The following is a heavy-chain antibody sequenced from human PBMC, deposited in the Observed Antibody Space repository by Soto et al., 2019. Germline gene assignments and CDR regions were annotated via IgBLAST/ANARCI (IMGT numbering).Heavy chain of an antibody. CDR2: ISSNGGST. V-gene: IGHV3-64D*06. CDR1: EFMFSSYA. CDR3: VKDLPDPGIAAAGKGDYYYYYGMDV. Sequence: HPAGSMSLCSSGCEFMFSSYAMQWVSKAPGKGLEYVSAISSNGGSTYYADSVKGRFTISRDNSKNTLYLQMSSLRAEDTAVYYCVKDLPDPGIAAAGKGDYYYYYGMDVWGQGTTVTVSS. D-gene: IGHD6-13*01. J-gene: IGHJ6*02.